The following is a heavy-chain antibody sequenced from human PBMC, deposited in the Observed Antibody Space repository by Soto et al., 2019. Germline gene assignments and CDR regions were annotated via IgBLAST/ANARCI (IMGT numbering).Heavy chain of an antibody. CDR3: ARDLGGYYYDSSDQNLGGAFDI. CDR2: INAGNGNT. CDR1: GYTFTSYA. D-gene: IGHD3-22*01. Sequence: QVQLVQSGAEVKKPGASVKVSCKASGYTFTSYAMHWVRQAPGQRLEWMGWINAGNGNTKYSQKCQGRGTITRDTSESTAYMELSSLRSEDTAVYYCARDLGGYYYDSSDQNLGGAFDIWGQGTMVTVSS. V-gene: IGHV1-3*01. J-gene: IGHJ3*02.